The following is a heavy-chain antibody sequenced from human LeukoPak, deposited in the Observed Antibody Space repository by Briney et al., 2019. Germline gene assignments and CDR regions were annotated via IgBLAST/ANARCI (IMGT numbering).Heavy chain of an antibody. V-gene: IGHV3-21*01. CDR1: GFTFSTYS. Sequence: PGGSLRLSCAASGFTFSTYSLNWVRQAPGKGLEWVSSISSSSSYIYYADSVKGRFTISRDNAKNSLYLQMNSLRAEDTAVYYCARDRFPGYPDAFDIWGQGTMVTISS. CDR3: ARDRFPGYPDAFDI. CDR2: ISSSSSYI. J-gene: IGHJ3*02. D-gene: IGHD1-1*01.